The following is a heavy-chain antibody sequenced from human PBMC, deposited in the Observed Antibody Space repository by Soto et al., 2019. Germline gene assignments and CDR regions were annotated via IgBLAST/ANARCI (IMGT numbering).Heavy chain of an antibody. CDR2: IYPDDSDT. CDR1: GYSFTIYW. V-gene: IGHV5-51*01. J-gene: IGHJ5*02. D-gene: IGHD3-22*01. Sequence: PGESLKISCKGSGYSFTIYWIGWVRQMPGKGLEWMGIIYPDDSDTRYSPSFQGQVAISADKSISTTYLQWSSLKASDTAMYYCARGYDTSAYYNWFDPWGQGTLVTVSS. CDR3: ARGYDTSAYYNWFDP.